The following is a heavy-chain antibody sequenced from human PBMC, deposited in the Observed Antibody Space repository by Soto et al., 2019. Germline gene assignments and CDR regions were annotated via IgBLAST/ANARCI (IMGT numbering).Heavy chain of an antibody. CDR1: GLSLTSGRLG. CDR3: ALIKDCSRADCYLASFDP. V-gene: IGHV2-26*01. Sequence: SGPTLVNPTKTRTLTCTVSGLSLTSGRLGVSWIRQPPGKALEWLAHIFSNDDKSYSTSLRSRLTISTDTSRGQAVLTMTNMDPMDSATYYCALIKDCSRADCYLASFDPWGQGTLVTVSS. D-gene: IGHD2-2*01. J-gene: IGHJ5*02. CDR2: IFSNDDK.